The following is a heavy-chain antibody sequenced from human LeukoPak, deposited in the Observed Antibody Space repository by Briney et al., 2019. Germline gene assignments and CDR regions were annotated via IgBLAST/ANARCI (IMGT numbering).Heavy chain of an antibody. CDR1: GSTLDDYA. J-gene: IGHJ6*04. CDR3: PKGGAALNFHMAA. D-gene: IGHD6-25*01. V-gene: IGHV3-9*01. Sequence: GGSLRLSCAASGSTLDDYAADWVRQAPGKGLEWVSGIIWISRRIGYAGSVKGRFITPRDNPKNSPYRQMTGLRTEDTALYYGPKGGAALNFHMAAGGEGTTVTASS. CDR2: IIWISRRI.